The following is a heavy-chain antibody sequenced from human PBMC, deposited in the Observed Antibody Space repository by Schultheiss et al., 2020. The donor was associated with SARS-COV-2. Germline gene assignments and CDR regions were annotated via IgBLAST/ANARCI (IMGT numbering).Heavy chain of an antibody. D-gene: IGHD3-10*01. CDR1: GGSISSSSYY. Sequence: SETLSLTCTVSGGSISSSSYYWGWIRQPPGKGLEWIGSIYYSGNTYYNPSLKSRVTISVDTSKNQFSLRLSSVTAADTAVYYCARHSRLTMVPDWFDPWGQGTLVTVSS. V-gene: IGHV4-39*01. CDR2: IYYSGNT. CDR3: ARHSRLTMVPDWFDP. J-gene: IGHJ5*02.